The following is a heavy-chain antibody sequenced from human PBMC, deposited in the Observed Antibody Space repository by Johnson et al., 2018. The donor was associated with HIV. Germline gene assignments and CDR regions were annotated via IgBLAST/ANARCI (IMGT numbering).Heavy chain of an antibody. J-gene: IGHJ3*02. V-gene: IGHV3-30-3*01. CDR1: GFTFSSYA. D-gene: IGHD3-22*01. CDR3: AKVRVAAMIVVVSGRDAFDI. Sequence: QEQLVESGGGVVQPGRSLRLSCAASGFTFSSYAMHWVRQAPGKGLEWVAVISYDGSNKYYADSMKGRFTISRDNSKNTLYLQMNSLRTEDTAVYYCAKVRVAAMIVVVSGRDAFDIWGQGTMVTVSS. CDR2: ISYDGSNK.